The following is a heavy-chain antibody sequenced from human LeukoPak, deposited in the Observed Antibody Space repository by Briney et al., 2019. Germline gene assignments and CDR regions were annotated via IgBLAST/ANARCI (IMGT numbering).Heavy chain of an antibody. Sequence: SETLSLTCSVSGGSITTRRHYWSWIRQHPGKGLEWIGYIYYSGSTYYNPSLKSRVTISVDTSKNQFSLKLSSVTAADTAVYYCARGWPAWFGELSGRGALDYWGQGTLVTVSS. J-gene: IGHJ4*02. CDR2: IYYSGST. CDR3: ARGWPAWFGELSGRGALDY. V-gene: IGHV4-31*03. D-gene: IGHD3-10*01. CDR1: GGSITTRRHY.